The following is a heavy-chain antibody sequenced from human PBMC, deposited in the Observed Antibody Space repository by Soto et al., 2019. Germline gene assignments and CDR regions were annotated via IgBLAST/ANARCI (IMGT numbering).Heavy chain of an antibody. CDR1: GYTFTHYY. V-gene: IGHV1-46*01. Sequence: QVQLVQSGAEVKKPGASVKLSCRTSGYTFTHYYIHWVRQAPGQGLEWLGIINPASGSTHYAQEFQGRLTLILDTSTTTVYMDLSGLSAEDTAIFYCARDLAAGDHWGQGTLVTVSS. D-gene: IGHD6-13*01. CDR2: INPASGST. CDR3: ARDLAAGDH. J-gene: IGHJ4*02.